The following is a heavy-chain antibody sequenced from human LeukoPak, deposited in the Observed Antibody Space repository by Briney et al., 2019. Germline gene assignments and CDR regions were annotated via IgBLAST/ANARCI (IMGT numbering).Heavy chain of an antibody. CDR2: IYYSGST. Sequence: PSETLSLTCTVSGGSISSYYWSWIRQPPGKGLEWIGYIYYSGSTNYNPSLKSRVTISVDTSKNQFSLKLSSVTAADTAVYYCARNRLWLGAFDIWGQGTMVTVSS. D-gene: IGHD2-21*01. CDR1: GGSISSYY. V-gene: IGHV4-59*01. J-gene: IGHJ3*02. CDR3: ARNRLWLGAFDI.